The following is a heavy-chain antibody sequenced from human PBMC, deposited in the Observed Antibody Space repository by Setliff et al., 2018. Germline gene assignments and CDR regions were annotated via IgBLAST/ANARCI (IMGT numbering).Heavy chain of an antibody. CDR3: ARENTAKNFWGEESDY. CDR1: GYTFTSYD. Sequence: ASVKVSCKASGYTFTSYDINWVRQATGQGLEWVGRINPDSGGTNYAQKFQGRVTMTRDTSTNTVYMQLNSLRFEDRAVYYCARENTAKNFWGEESDYWGQGTLVTVSS. CDR2: INPDSGGT. V-gene: IGHV1-2*06. J-gene: IGHJ4*02. D-gene: IGHD3-3*01.